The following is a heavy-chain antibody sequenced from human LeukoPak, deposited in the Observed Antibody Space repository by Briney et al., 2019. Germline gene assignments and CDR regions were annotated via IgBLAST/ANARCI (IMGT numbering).Heavy chain of an antibody. Sequence: SETLSLTCTVSGGSISSYYWSWIRQPPGKGLEWLGYIYYSGSTNYNPSLKSRVTISVDTSKNQFSLKLSSVTAADTAVYYCARHKKDYYGSGSYFAFDIWGQGTMVTVSS. CDR1: GGSISSYY. J-gene: IGHJ3*02. V-gene: IGHV4-59*08. CDR3: ARHKKDYYGSGSYFAFDI. D-gene: IGHD3-10*01. CDR2: IYYSGST.